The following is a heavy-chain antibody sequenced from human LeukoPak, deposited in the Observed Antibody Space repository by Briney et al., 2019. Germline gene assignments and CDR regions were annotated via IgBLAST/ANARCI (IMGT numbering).Heavy chain of an antibody. Sequence: GGSLRLSCATSGFTFNYYFMAWVRQAPGKGLEWLATIDKDGSGTEYIDSARGRFTISRDNTKKSIYLQMSSLSADDTAVYFCATEYWYRHDYWGQGILVTVSS. CDR2: IDKDGSGT. CDR3: ATEYWYRHDY. CDR1: GFTFNYYF. V-gene: IGHV3-7*01. D-gene: IGHD6-13*01. J-gene: IGHJ4*02.